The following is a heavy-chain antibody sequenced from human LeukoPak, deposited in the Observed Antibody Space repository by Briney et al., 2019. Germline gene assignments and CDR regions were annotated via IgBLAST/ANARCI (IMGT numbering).Heavy chain of an antibody. CDR1: GGSISSYY. D-gene: IGHD3-22*01. J-gene: IGHJ4*02. CDR3: ARDMYYYDSSGYYPFDY. CDR2: IYTSGST. V-gene: IGHV4-4*07. Sequence: SETLSLTCTVSGGSISSYYWSWIRQPAGKGLEWIGRIYTSGSTNYNPSLKSRVTMSVDTSKNQFSLKLSSVTAADTAVYYCARDMYYYDSSGYYPFDYWGQGTLVTVSS.